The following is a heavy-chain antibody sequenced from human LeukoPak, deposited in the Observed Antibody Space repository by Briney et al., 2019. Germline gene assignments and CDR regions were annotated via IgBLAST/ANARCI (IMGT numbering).Heavy chain of an antibody. J-gene: IGHJ6*02. CDR3: ALYTNYYYGMDV. V-gene: IGHV1-18*01. Sequence: ASVKVSRKASGYTFTSYGISWVRQAPGQGLEWMGWISAYNGNTNYAQKLQGRVTMTTDTSTSTSYMELRSLRSDDTAVYYCALYTNYYYGMDVWGQGTTVTVSS. CDR1: GYTFTSYG. D-gene: IGHD2-2*02. CDR2: ISAYNGNT.